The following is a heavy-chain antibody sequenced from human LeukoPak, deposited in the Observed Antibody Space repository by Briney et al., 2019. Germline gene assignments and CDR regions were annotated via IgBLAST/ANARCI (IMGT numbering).Heavy chain of an antibody. CDR3: ASDFWSGYYIY. CDR2: IWYDGSNQ. CDR1: GFTFSNYG. Sequence: PGRSLRLSCAASGFTFSNYGMHWVRQAPGKGLEWVAVIWYDGSNQYYADSVKGRFTVSRDNSKNTLYLQMNSLRAEDTAVYYCASDFWSGYYIYWGQGTLVTVSS. J-gene: IGHJ4*02. D-gene: IGHD3-3*01. V-gene: IGHV3-33*01.